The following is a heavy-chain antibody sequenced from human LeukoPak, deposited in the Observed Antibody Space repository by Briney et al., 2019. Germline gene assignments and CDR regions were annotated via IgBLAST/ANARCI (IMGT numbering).Heavy chain of an antibody. V-gene: IGHV3-73*01. J-gene: IGHJ4*02. Sequence: GGSLKLSCAASGFTFSGSAMHWVRLASGKGLEWVGRIRSRANNYATAYAASVKGRFTISRDDSKNTAYLQMNSLKTEDSAVYYCTRDYGDPTFDYWGQGTLVTVSS. CDR3: TRDYGDPTFDY. CDR2: IRSRANNYAT. D-gene: IGHD4-17*01. CDR1: GFTFSGSA.